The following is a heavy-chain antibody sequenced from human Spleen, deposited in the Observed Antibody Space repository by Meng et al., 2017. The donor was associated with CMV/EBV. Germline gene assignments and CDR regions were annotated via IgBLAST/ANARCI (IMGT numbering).Heavy chain of an antibody. CDR2: IYSGGST. V-gene: IGHV3-66*02. CDR1: GVTVSSTY. CDR3: ARGRRDGYKKLHYFDY. Sequence: SGVTVSSTYMSWVRQAPGKGLEWVSVIYSGGSTYYADSVKGRFTISRDNSKNTLYLQMNSLRAEDTAVYYCARGRRDGYKKLHYFDYWGQGTLVTVSS. D-gene: IGHD5-24*01. J-gene: IGHJ4*02.